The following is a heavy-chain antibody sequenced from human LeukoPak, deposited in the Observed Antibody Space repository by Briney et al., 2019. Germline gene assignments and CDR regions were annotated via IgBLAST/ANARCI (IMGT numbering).Heavy chain of an antibody. J-gene: IGHJ4*02. CDR2: INSDGSEG. CDR3: ARLWFGELSFDY. D-gene: IGHD3-10*01. Sequence: GGSLRLSCAVSGFTFSGFWMSWSRQAPGKGLEWVASINSDGSEGYYADVVKGRFTISRDNAKNSLYLQINSLRAEDTAVYYCARLWFGELSFDYWGQGTLVTVSS. V-gene: IGHV3-7*03. CDR1: GFTFSGFW.